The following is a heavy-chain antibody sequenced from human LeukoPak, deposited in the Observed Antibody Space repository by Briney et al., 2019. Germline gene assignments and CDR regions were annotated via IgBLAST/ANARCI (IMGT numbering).Heavy chain of an antibody. D-gene: IGHD2-2*01. CDR2: ISISASTT. V-gene: IGHV3-48*04. Sequence: GGSLRLSCAASGFTFTYAWMNWVRQAPGKGLEWVSYISISASTTLYADSVKGRFTISRDNAKNSLYLQMNSLRAEDTAVYYCVRGGSSPYKYNAFDIWGQGTMVTVSS. CDR3: VRGGSSPYKYNAFDI. J-gene: IGHJ3*02. CDR1: GFTFTYAW.